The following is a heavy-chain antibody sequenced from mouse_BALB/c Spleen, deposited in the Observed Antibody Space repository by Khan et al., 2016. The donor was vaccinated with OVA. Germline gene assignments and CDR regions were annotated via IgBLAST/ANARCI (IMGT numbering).Heavy chain of an antibody. CDR1: GYTFTDYY. CDR3: TRMDTTSLDY. V-gene: IGHV1-77*01. J-gene: IGHJ2*01. CDR2: IYPGSGNT. D-gene: IGHD2-3*01. Sequence: QVQLQQSGTELARPGASVKLSCKASGYTFTDYYITWVKQRTGQGLEWIGEIYPGSGNTYYNEKFKGKATLTADKSSNTAYMQLSSLTSNDCAVYFCTRMDTTSLDYWGQGTTLTVSS.